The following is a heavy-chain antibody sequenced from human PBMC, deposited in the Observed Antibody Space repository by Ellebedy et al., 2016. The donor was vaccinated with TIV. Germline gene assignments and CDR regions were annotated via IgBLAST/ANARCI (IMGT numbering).Heavy chain of an antibody. CDR2: INPSGGST. V-gene: IGHV1-46*01. Sequence: ASVKVSCKASGYTFTNYYIHWVRQAPGQGLEWMGIINPSGGSTSYAQKFQGRVTMTRDTSTSTVYMELSSLRSEDTAVYYCAREEDIVVVPAAMDYWGQGTLVTVSS. CDR3: AREEDIVVVPAAMDY. D-gene: IGHD2-2*01. CDR1: GYTFTNYY. J-gene: IGHJ4*02.